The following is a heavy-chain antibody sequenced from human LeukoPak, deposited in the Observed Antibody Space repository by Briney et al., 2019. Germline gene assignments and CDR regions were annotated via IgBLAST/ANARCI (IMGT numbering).Heavy chain of an antibody. D-gene: IGHD2-15*01. Sequence: PGGSLRLSCAGSGFNFDDYAMHWVRQAPGKGLEWVVNIKQDGSEKYYVDSGKGRFTISRDNAKNSLYLQMNSLRVEDTAVYYCASWAGVVDDFNGPFDYWGQGTLVTVSS. J-gene: IGHJ4*02. V-gene: IGHV3-7*01. CDR3: ASWAGVVDDFNGPFDY. CDR2: IKQDGSEK. CDR1: GFNFDDYA.